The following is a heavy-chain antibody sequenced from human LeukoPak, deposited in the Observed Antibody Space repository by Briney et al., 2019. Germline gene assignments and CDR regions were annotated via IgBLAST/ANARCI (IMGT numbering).Heavy chain of an antibody. CDR3: TTDPPRWYDFWSGYYGGGFFDY. Sequence: GGSLRLSCAASGFTFSNAWMSWVRQAPGKGLEWVGRIKSKTDGGTTDYAAPVKGRFTISRDDSKNTLYLQMNSLKTEDTAVYYCTTDPPRWYDFWSGYYGGGFFDYWGQGTLVTVSS. CDR2: IKSKTDGGTT. J-gene: IGHJ4*02. V-gene: IGHV3-15*01. CDR1: GFTFSNAW. D-gene: IGHD3-3*01.